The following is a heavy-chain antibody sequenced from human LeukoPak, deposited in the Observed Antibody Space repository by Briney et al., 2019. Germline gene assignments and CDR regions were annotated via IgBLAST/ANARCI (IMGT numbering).Heavy chain of an antibody. V-gene: IGHV4-34*01. CDR2: INHSGST. Sequence: PSETLSLTCAVYGGSFSGYYWSWFRQPPGKGLEWIGEINHSGSTNYNPSLKSRVTISVDTSKNQFSLKLSSVTAADTAVYYCARDLPRIAVAGSDRYWYFDLWGRGTLVTVSS. J-gene: IGHJ2*01. CDR1: GGSFSGYY. CDR3: ARDLPRIAVAGSDRYWYFDL. D-gene: IGHD6-19*01.